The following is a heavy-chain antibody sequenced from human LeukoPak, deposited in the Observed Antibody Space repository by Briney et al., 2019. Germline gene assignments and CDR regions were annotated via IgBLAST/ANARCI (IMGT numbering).Heavy chain of an antibody. V-gene: IGHV1-69*02. D-gene: IGHD6-19*01. CDR3: ARADPSSGEYYFDY. J-gene: IGHJ4*02. Sequence: SVKVSCKASGGTFSSYTISWVRQAPGQGPEWMGRIIPILGIANYAQKFQGRVTITADKSTSTAYMELSSLRSEDTAVYYCARADPSSGEYYFDYWGQGTLVTVSS. CDR1: GGTFSSYT. CDR2: IIPILGIA.